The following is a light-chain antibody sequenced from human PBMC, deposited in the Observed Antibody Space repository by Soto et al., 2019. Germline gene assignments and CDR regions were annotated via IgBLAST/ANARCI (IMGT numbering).Light chain of an antibody. V-gene: IGLV2-14*01. CDR1: SSDVGAYKY. CDR3: SSFSATTTTTVV. J-gene: IGLJ2*01. CDR2: EVS. Sequence: QSALTQPASVSGSPGQSITISCTGTSSDVGAYKYVSWYQQHPGKAPKLIIYEVSNRPSGVPNRFSASKSGNTASLTISALQTEDEADYFCSSFSATTTTTVVFGGGTKLTVL.